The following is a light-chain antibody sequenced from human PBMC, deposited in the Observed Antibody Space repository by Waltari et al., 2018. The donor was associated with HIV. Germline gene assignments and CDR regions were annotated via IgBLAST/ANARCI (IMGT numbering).Light chain of an antibody. CDR1: TGAVTSGHY. V-gene: IGLV7-43*01. CDR3: LLYYDGVRV. J-gene: IGLJ3*02. Sequence: QTVVTPEPSLTVSPGGTVTLTCASNTGAVTSGHYPNWFHQNPGQAPRALIYSTNKKHTCTPSRFSSSRLGGKAALTLSGVQPEDEAEYFCLLYYDGVRVFGGGTKLTVL. CDR2: STN.